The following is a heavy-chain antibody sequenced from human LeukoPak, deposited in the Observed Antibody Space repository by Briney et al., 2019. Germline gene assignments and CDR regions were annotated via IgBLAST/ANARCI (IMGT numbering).Heavy chain of an antibody. V-gene: IGHV4-34*01. CDR3: ARGYGGIYYYYMDV. J-gene: IGHJ6*03. Sequence: SETLSLTCAVYGGSFSGYYWGWIRQPPGKGLEWIGEINHSGSTNYNPSLKSRVTISVDTSKNQFSLKLSSVTAADTAVYYCARGYGGIYYYYMDVWGKGTTVTVSS. D-gene: IGHD3-16*01. CDR2: INHSGST. CDR1: GGSFSGYY.